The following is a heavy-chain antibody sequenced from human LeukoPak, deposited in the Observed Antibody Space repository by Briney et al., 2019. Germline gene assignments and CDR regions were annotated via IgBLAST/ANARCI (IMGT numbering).Heavy chain of an antibody. J-gene: IGHJ3*02. CDR2: IYHSGST. CDR1: GYSISSGYY. V-gene: IGHV4-38-2*02. CDR3: ARVESYPLRNAFDI. D-gene: IGHD1-14*01. Sequence: SETLSLTCTVSGYSISSGYYWGWIRQPPGKGLEWIGGIYHSGSTYYNPSLKSRVTISVDTSKNQFSLKLSSVTAADTAVYYCARVESYPLRNAFDIWGQGTMVTVSS.